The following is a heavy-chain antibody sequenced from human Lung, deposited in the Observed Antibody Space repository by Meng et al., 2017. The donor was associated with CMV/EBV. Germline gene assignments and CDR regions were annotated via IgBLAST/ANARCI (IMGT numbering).Heavy chain of an antibody. D-gene: IGHD6-19*01. CDR1: GYTFTGYY. Sequence: SVNVSCKASGYTFTGYYMHWVRQAPGQGLEWMGWINPNSGGTNYAQKFQGRVTITADKSTSTAYMDLSSLRSEDTAVYYCAREHPFSSGLDYWGQGTLVTVSS. V-gene: IGHV1-2*02. J-gene: IGHJ4*02. CDR2: INPNSGGT. CDR3: AREHPFSSGLDY.